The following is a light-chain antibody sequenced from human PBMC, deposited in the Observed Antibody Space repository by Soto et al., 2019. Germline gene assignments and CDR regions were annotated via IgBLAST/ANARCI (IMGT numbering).Light chain of an antibody. Sequence: QSALTQPASVSGSPGQSITISCAGTSADIGAFNYVSWYQQYPGKAPKLLIYDVSNRPSGVSTRFSASKSANTASLTISGLQADDEADYYCSSYSTSSALVFGGRTKLTVL. J-gene: IGLJ2*01. CDR1: SADIGAFNY. V-gene: IGLV2-14*01. CDR3: SSYSTSSALV. CDR2: DVS.